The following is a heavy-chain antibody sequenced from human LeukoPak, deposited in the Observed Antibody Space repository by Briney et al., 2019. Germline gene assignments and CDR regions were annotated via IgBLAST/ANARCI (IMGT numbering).Heavy chain of an antibody. CDR1: GYTFTSYG. V-gene: IGHV1-8*02. D-gene: IGHD4-17*01. Sequence: ASVKVSCKASGYTFTSYGISWVRQAPGQGLEWMGWMNPNSGNTGYAQNFQGRVTMTRNTSISTAYMELSSLRSEDTAVYYCARRNYGDSRRWVDPWGQGTLVTVSS. CDR3: ARRNYGDSRRWVDP. CDR2: MNPNSGNT. J-gene: IGHJ5*02.